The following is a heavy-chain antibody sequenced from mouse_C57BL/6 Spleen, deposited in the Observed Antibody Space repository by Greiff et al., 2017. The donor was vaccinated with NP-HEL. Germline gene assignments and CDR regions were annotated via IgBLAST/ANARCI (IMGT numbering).Heavy chain of an antibody. Sequence: EVQLQESGPGMVKPSQSLSLTCTVTGYSITSGYDWHWIRHFPGNKLEWMGYISYSGSTNYNPSLKNRISITHDPSKNHFFLKLNSVTTEDTATYYCARDLRGYWYFDVWGTGTTVTVSS. CDR1: GYSITSGYD. CDR3: ARDLRGYWYFDV. CDR2: ISYSGST. J-gene: IGHJ1*03. V-gene: IGHV3-1*01.